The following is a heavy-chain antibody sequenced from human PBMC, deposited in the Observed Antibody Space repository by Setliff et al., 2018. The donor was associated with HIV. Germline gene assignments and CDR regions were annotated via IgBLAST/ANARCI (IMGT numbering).Heavy chain of an antibody. D-gene: IGHD6-25*01. CDR1: GGSISSDDHY. J-gene: IGHJ4*02. CDR3: ARMSISASVYFDY. Sequence: SETLSLTCTVSGGSISSDDHYWSWIRQPPGKGLEWIGYIYHTGATYYKSSLESRLTISVDTSKNHFSLKLNSVTAADTAVYFCARMSISASVYFDYWGQGSQVTVSS. V-gene: IGHV4-30-4*01. CDR2: IYHTGAT.